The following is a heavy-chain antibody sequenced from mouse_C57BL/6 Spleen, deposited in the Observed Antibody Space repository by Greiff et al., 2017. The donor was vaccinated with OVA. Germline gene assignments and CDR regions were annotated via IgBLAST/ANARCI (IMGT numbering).Heavy chain of an antibody. D-gene: IGHD2-1*01. Sequence: QVQLQQSGAELVRPGTSVKVSCKASGYAFTNYLIEWVKQRPGQGLEWIGVINPGSGGTNYNEKFKGKATLTADKSSSTAYMQLSSLTSEDSAVYFCARSRYGIYAMDYWGQGTSVTVSS. V-gene: IGHV1-54*01. CDR2: INPGSGGT. CDR3: ARSRYGIYAMDY. J-gene: IGHJ4*01. CDR1: GYAFTNYL.